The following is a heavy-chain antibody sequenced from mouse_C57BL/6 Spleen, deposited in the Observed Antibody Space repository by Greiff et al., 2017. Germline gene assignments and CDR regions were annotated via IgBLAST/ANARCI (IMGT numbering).Heavy chain of an antibody. J-gene: IGHJ2*01. CDR1: GYAFSSYW. Sequence: QVHVKQSGAELVKPGASVKISCKASGYAFSSYWMNWVKQRPGKGLEWIGQIYPGDGDTNYNGKFKGKATLTADKSSSTAYMQLSSLTSEDSAVYFCARGEWLLTDYWGQGTTLTVSS. V-gene: IGHV1-80*01. CDR2: IYPGDGDT. D-gene: IGHD2-3*01. CDR3: ARGEWLLTDY.